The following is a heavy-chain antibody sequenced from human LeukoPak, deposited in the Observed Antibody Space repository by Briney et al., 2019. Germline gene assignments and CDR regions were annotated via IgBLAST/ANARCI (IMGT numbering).Heavy chain of an antibody. CDR3: TTEGEFRIAAAGLYYYYYYYMDV. D-gene: IGHD6-13*01. V-gene: IGHV3-15*01. Sequence: GGSLRLSCAASGFTFSNAWMSWVRQAPGKGLEWVGRIKSKTDGGTTDYAAPVKGRFTISRDDSKNTLYLQMNSLKTEDTAVYYCTTEGEFRIAAAGLYYYYYYYMDVWGKGTTVTASS. CDR1: GFTFSNAW. J-gene: IGHJ6*03. CDR2: IKSKTDGGTT.